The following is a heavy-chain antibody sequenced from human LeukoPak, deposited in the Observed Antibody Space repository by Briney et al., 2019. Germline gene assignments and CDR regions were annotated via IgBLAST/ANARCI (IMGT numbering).Heavy chain of an antibody. V-gene: IGHV4-34*01. CDR2: INHSGST. CDR3: AGSIAAAGPGTGMDV. CDR1: GGSFSGYY. D-gene: IGHD6-13*01. Sequence: SETLSLTCAVYGGSFSGYYWSWIRQPPGKGLEWIGEINHSGSTNYNPSLKSRVTISVDTSKNQFSLKLSSVTAADTAVYYCAGSIAAAGPGTGMDVWGQGTTVTVSS. J-gene: IGHJ6*02.